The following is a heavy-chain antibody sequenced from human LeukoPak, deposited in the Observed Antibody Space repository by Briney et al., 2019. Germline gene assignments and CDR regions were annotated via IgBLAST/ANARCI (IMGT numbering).Heavy chain of an antibody. J-gene: IGHJ5*02. V-gene: IGHV3-21*04. D-gene: IGHD1-26*01. CDR3: ARAAKFRLVGVSKGPFDP. Sequence: GGSLRLSCAASGFTFSSYSMNWVRQAPGKGLERVSSISSSSSYIYYADSVKGRFTISRDNAKNSLYLQMNSLRAEDTAVYYCARAAKFRLVGVSKGPFDPWGQGTLVTVSS. CDR1: GFTFSSYS. CDR2: ISSSSSYI.